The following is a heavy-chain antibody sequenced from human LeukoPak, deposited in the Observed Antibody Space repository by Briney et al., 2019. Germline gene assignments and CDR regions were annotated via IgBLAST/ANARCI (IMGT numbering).Heavy chain of an antibody. J-gene: IGHJ4*02. CDR3: ATLYDYVWGSYRQFDY. V-gene: IGHV1-8*01. D-gene: IGHD3-16*02. Sequence: ASVNVSCKASGYTFTSYDINWVRQATGQGLEWMGWMNPNSGNTGYAQKFQGRVTMTTNTSISTAYMELSSLRSEDTAVYYCATLYDYVWGSYRQFDYWGQGTLVTVSS. CDR1: GYTFTSYD. CDR2: MNPNSGNT.